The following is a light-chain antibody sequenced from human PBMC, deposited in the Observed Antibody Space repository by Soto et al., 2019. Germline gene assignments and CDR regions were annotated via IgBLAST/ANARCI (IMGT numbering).Light chain of an antibody. Sequence: EIVLTQSPGTLSLSPGERATLSCRASQSVSSSYLAWYKQKPGQAPRLLIYGASSRATGIPDRFSGSGSGKDFTLTISRLEPEDFAVYYCQQYGRTFGQGTKVDIK. V-gene: IGKV3-20*01. CDR1: QSVSSSY. CDR2: GAS. CDR3: QQYGRT. J-gene: IGKJ1*01.